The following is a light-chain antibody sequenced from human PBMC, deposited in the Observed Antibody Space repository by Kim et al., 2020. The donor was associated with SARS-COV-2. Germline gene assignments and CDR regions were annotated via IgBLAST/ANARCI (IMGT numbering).Light chain of an antibody. CDR1: QSVGSNY. V-gene: IGKV3-20*01. CDR2: DAS. J-gene: IGKJ4*02. CDR3: HQYATSPLALT. Sequence: EIVLTQSPGTLSLSPGERVTLSCRASQSVGSNYLAWYQHNPGRAPRLLIYDASTRASGIPDRFSGSGSGTDFTLTITRLEPEDFAVYSCHQYATSPLALTFGCGTKV.